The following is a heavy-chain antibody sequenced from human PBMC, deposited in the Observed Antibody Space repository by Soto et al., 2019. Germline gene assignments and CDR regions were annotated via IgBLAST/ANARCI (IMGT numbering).Heavy chain of an antibody. D-gene: IGHD2-15*01. CDR3: ASAKARYSDDSKRVIYLQE. CDR1: NGSILNCY. J-gene: IGHJ1*01. Sequence: SETLSLTYPFSNGSILNCYWNWIRQSAVKGLEWIGRIHGSGSATYNPSLRSRVTMSVDTSKNQFSLKVNSVTGADTAVYYCASAKARYSDDSKRVIYLQECGQG. CDR2: IHGSGSA. V-gene: IGHV4-4*07.